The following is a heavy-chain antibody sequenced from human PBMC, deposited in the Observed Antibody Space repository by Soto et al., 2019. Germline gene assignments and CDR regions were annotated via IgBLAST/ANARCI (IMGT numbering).Heavy chain of an antibody. CDR3: AKAHSTDCNSGACSLRS. J-gene: IGHJ5*01. CDR1: GFTFSNYG. Sequence: EVQLFESGGGLVQPGGSLRLSCAASGFTFSNYGMSWVRQAPGKGLEWVSSISGGNTFYAGSVKGRFTISRDNSKNTLYRQMNSLTAEDTAVYYCAKAHSTDCNSGACSLRSWGHGTLVTVSS. V-gene: IGHV3-23*01. CDR2: SISGGNT. D-gene: IGHD2-21*01.